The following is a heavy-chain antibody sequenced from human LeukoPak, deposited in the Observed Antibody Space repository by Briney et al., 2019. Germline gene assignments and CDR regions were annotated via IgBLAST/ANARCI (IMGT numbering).Heavy chain of an antibody. CDR1: GGSISSYY. Sequence: SETLSLTCTVSGGSISSYYWSWIRQPAGKGLEWIGSIFHTGSTYYNLSLKSRVTISVDTSKNQFSLRLSSVTAADTAVYYCAREGFSGSGSYLYWGQGTLVTVSS. CDR3: AREGFSGSGSYLY. CDR2: IFHTGST. D-gene: IGHD3-10*01. V-gene: IGHV4-4*07. J-gene: IGHJ4*02.